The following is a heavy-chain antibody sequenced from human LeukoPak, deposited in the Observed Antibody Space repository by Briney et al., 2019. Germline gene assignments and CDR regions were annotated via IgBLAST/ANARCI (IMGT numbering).Heavy chain of an antibody. CDR2: INNDGVST. V-gene: IGHV3-74*01. CDR3: AKRAYCSSISCTGFDY. Sequence: QTGGSLRLSCATSGFTLSSYWMHWVRQVPGKGLEWLSRINNDGVSTSYADSVKGRFTISRDNAKNTLYLRMNSLRAEDTAAYYCAKRAYCSSISCTGFDYWGQGTLVTVSS. J-gene: IGHJ4*02. CDR1: GFTLSSYW. D-gene: IGHD2-2*01.